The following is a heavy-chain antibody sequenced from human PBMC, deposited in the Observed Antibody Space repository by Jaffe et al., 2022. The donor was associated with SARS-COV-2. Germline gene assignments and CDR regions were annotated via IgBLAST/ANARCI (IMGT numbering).Heavy chain of an antibody. CDR3: ASLYCSGGSCYIKEDY. Sequence: QLQLQESGPGLVKPSETLSLTCSVSGGSISSSSHYWGWIRQPPGKGLEWIGSIYYSGSTYYNPSLESRVTISVEKSKNQFSLKLTSMTAADTAVYYCASLYCSGGSCYIKEDYWGQGTLVTVSS. V-gene: IGHV4-39*01. CDR2: IYYSGST. J-gene: IGHJ4*02. D-gene: IGHD2-15*01. CDR1: GGSISSSSHY.